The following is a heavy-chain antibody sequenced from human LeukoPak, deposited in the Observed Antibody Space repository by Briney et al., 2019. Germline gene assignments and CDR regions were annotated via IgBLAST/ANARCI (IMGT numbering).Heavy chain of an antibody. V-gene: IGHV6-1*01. CDR2: TYYRSKWYN. Sequence: PSQTLSLTCAISGDSVSSNSAAWNWIRRSPSRGLEWLGRTYYRSKWYNDYAVSVKSRITINPDTSKNQFSLQLNSVTPEDTAVYYCARDQRQWLVRNDAFDIWGQGTMVTVSS. J-gene: IGHJ3*02. CDR3: ARDQRQWLVRNDAFDI. CDR1: GDSVSSNSAA. D-gene: IGHD6-19*01.